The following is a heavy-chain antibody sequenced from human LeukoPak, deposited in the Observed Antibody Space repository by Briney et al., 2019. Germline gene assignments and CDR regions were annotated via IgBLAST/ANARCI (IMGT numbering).Heavy chain of an antibody. V-gene: IGHV3-21*06. J-gene: IGHJ4*02. Sequence: GGSLRLSCTTSGLTFSTSGFNWVRQAPGKGLEWVASIGPTGFDRYHADSIKGRFTISRDNANNFLYLQMDSLRAEDTAVYYCATETNGRHYDYWGQGTLLTVSS. CDR3: ATETNGRHYDY. CDR2: IGPTGFDR. D-gene: IGHD1-14*01. CDR1: GLTFSTSG.